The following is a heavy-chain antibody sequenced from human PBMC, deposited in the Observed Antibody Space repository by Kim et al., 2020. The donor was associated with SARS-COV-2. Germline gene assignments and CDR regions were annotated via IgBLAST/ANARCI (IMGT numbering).Heavy chain of an antibody. CDR3: ARHAADYVWGSYRPRWFDP. CDR2: IYYSGST. Sequence: SETLSLTCTVSGGSISSSSYYWGWIRQPPGKGLEWIGSIYYSGSTYYNPSLKSRVTISVDTSKNQFSLKLSSVTAADTAVYYCARHAADYVWGSYRPRWFDPWGQGTLVTVSS. CDR1: GGSISSSSYY. V-gene: IGHV4-39*01. D-gene: IGHD3-16*02. J-gene: IGHJ5*02.